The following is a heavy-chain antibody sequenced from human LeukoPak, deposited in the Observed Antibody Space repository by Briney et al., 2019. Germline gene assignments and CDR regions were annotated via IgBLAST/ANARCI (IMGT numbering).Heavy chain of an antibody. CDR3: ARRITIFGSGGWIDY. V-gene: IGHV4-39*01. CDR1: GGSISSSSYY. CDR2: IYYSGRN. D-gene: IGHD3-3*01. J-gene: IGHJ4*02. Sequence: KPSETLSLTCTVPGGSISSSSYYWGWIRHPPGKGLEWIGRIYYSGRNYYIPSLKSRVTISVDKSKNQFSLKLSCVTAADTAVYYCARRITIFGSGGWIDYWGQGTLVTVSS.